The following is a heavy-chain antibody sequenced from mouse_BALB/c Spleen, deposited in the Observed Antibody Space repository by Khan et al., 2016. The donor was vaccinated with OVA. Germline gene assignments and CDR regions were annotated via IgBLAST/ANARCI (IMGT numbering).Heavy chain of an antibody. CDR2: ISYSGST. D-gene: IGHD2-3*01. J-gene: IGHJ4*01. V-gene: IGHV3-2*02. CDR3: ARDGSRYNYAMDY. Sequence: VQLKESGPGLVKPSQSLSLTCTVTGYSITSDYAWNWIRQFPGNTLEWMGYISYSGSTNYNPSLNSRISITRDSSKNQFILQLNSVTTEDTATYYCARDGSRYNYAMDYWGQGTSVTVSS. CDR1: GYSITSDYA.